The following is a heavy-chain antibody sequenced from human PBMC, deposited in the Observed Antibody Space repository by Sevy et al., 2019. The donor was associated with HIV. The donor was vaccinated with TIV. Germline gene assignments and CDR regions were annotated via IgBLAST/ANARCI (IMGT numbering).Heavy chain of an antibody. Sequence: SETLSLTCAVYGGSFSGYYWSWIRQPPGKGLGWIGEINHSGSTNYNPSLKSRVTISVDTSKNQFSLKLSSVTAADTAVYYCARRAIAAAGSDYWGQGTLVAVSS. D-gene: IGHD6-13*01. CDR2: INHSGST. CDR3: ARRAIAAAGSDY. V-gene: IGHV4-34*01. CDR1: GGSFSGYY. J-gene: IGHJ4*02.